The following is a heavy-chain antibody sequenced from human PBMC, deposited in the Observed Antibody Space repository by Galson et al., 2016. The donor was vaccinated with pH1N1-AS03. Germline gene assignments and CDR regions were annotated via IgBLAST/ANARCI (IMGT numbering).Heavy chain of an antibody. J-gene: IGHJ5*02. Sequence: SLRLSCADSGFTSGSPAFGGHTMNWVHQAPGKGLEWISYIRSTGTTIYYADSVKGRFTTSRDNAKNSMYLQMNSLRVEDTAVYYCARDIPLGAPDGRGWFDPWGQGTLVTVSS. CDR2: IRSTGTTI. CDR1: GFTSGSPAFGGHT. CDR3: ARDIPLGAPDGRGWFDP. V-gene: IGHV3-48*04. D-gene: IGHD6-13*01.